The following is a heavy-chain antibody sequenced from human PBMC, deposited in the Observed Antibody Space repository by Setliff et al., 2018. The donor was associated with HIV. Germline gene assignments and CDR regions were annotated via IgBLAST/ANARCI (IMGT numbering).Heavy chain of an antibody. V-gene: IGHV4-30-4*08. CDR3: ASRDTSRYFDDY. J-gene: IGHJ4*02. CDR2: IHYSGST. D-gene: IGHD3-22*01. CDR1: GDSISSGGHY. Sequence: SETLSLTCSVSGDSISSGGHYWSWIRQSPGKGLGWIGYIHYSGSTYFNPSLKSRVSISTDTSKNQFSLKLTSVTAADTAVYYCASRDTSRYFDDYWGQGTQVTVSS.